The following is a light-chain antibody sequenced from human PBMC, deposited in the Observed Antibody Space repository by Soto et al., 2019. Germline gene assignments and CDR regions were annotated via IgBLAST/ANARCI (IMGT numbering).Light chain of an antibody. Sequence: HSVLTQPPSVSAAPGQKVTISCSGSSSNIGNNYVSWYQQVPGTAPKLLIYDNNKRPSGIPDRFSGSKSGTSATLGIIGLQTGDEADYHCGTWDSSLTVGVFGGGTKLTVL. V-gene: IGLV1-51*01. CDR3: GTWDSSLTVGV. CDR2: DNN. CDR1: SSNIGNNY. J-gene: IGLJ2*01.